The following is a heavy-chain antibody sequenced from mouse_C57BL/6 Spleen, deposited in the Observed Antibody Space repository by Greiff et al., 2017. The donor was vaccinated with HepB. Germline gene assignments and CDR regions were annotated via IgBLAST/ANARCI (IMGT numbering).Heavy chain of an antibody. CDR2: INPNNGGT. Sequence: VQLQQSGPELVKPGASVKISCKASGYTFTDYYMNWVKQSHGKSLEWIGDINPNNGGTSYTQKFKGKATLTVDKSSSTAYMELRSLTSEDSAVYYCARWVDGYYYFDCWGQGTTRTVSS. J-gene: IGHJ2*01. CDR3: ARWVDGYYYFDC. D-gene: IGHD2-3*01. V-gene: IGHV1-26*01. CDR1: GYTFTDYY.